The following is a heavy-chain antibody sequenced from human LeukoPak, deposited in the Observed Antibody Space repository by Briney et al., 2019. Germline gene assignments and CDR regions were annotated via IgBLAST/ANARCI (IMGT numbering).Heavy chain of an antibody. CDR3: ARGRDFWSGYPYGRDNWFDP. CDR1: GGSISSGSYY. Sequence: PSQTLSLTSTVSGGSISSGSYYWSWIRQPAGKGLEWIGRIYTSGSTNYNPSLKSRVTISVDTSKNQFSLKLSSVTAADTAVYYCARGRDFWSGYPYGRDNWFDPWGQGTLVTVSS. D-gene: IGHD3-3*01. CDR2: IYTSGST. V-gene: IGHV4-61*02. J-gene: IGHJ5*02.